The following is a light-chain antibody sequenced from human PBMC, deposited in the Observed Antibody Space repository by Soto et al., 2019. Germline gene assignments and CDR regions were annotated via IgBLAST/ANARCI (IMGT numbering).Light chain of an antibody. V-gene: IGKV3-15*01. CDR3: QRRQGRPRR. CDR1: QSVSSN. Sequence: ESVLTQSPATLSVSPGERATLSCRASQSVSSNLAWYQQKPGQAPRLLIYGASTRATGIPARFSASVSGTDCTLTIRVGKAGDLALYCCQRRQGRPRRFSPGTKVDIK. J-gene: IGKJ3*01. CDR2: GAS.